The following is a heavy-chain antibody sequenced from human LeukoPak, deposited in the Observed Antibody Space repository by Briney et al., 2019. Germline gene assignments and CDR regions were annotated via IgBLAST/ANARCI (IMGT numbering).Heavy chain of an antibody. CDR1: GRTFSSYA. V-gene: IGHV1-69*13. CDR2: IIPIFGTA. D-gene: IGHD6-13*01. J-gene: IGHJ4*02. Sequence: GASVKVSCKASGRTFSSYAISWVRQAPGQGLEWMRGIIPIFGTANYAQKFQGRVTINADESTSTASMELTSLRSEDTAVYYCGIAAASEDFDYWGQGTLVTVSS. CDR3: GIAAASEDFDY.